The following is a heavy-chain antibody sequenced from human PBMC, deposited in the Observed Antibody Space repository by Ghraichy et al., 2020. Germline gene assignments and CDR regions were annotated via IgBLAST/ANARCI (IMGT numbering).Heavy chain of an antibody. CDR1: GFTFSSYW. Sequence: GGSLRLSCAASGFTFSSYWMSWVRQAPGKGLEWVANIKQDGSEKYYVDSVKGRFTISRDNAKNSLYLQMNSLRAEDTAVYYCARDRPVVTRENWFDPWGQGTLVTVSS. V-gene: IGHV3-7*01. J-gene: IGHJ5*02. CDR2: IKQDGSEK. CDR3: ARDRPVVTRENWFDP. D-gene: IGHD4-23*01.